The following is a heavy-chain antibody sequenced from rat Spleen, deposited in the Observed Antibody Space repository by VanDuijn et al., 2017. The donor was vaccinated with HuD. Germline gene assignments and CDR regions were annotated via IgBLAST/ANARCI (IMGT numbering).Heavy chain of an antibody. D-gene: IGHD1-10*01. V-gene: IGHV5-31*01. CDR2: INYDGSST. J-gene: IGHJ2*01. Sequence: EVQLVESGGGLVQPGRSLKLSCVASGFTFNNYWMTWIRQAPGKGLEWVATINYDGSSTYYRDSVKGRFTISRDNAKSTLYLQMDSLRSEDTATYYCATGFITTSDYWGQGVMVTVSS. CDR3: ATGFITTSDY. CDR1: GFTFNNYW.